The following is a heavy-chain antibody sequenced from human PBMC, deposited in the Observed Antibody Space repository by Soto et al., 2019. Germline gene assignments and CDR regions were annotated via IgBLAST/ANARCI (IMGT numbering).Heavy chain of an antibody. V-gene: IGHV3-74*01. CDR1: GFTFSSYW. J-gene: IGHJ4*02. CDR3: ARASGGATSSWYWGFDY. Sequence: EVQLVESGGGLVQPGGSLRLSCAASGFTFSSYWMHWVRQAPGKGLVWVSLINSDGSSTSYADSVKGRFTISRDNPKNTLYLKMNRQGDHDTAVYYCARASGGATSSWYWGFDYLGQGTLVTVSS. CDR2: INSDGSST. D-gene: IGHD6-13*01.